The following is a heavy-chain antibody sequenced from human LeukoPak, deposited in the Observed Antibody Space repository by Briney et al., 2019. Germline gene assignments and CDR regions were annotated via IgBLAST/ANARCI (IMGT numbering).Heavy chain of an antibody. CDR1: GFTFDDYA. CDR2: ISWNSGNI. Sequence: GGSLRLSCAASGFTFDDYAMHWVRQAPGNGLEWVSGISWNSGNIGYADSVKGRFTISRDNAKNSLYLQMNSLRAEDTALYYCVKDFYSSSWYVFDFWGQGALVTVSS. CDR3: VKDFYSSSWYVFDF. D-gene: IGHD6-13*01. J-gene: IGHJ4*02. V-gene: IGHV3-9*01.